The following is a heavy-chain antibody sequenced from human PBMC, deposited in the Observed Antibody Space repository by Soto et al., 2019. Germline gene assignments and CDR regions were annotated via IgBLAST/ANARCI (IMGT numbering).Heavy chain of an antibody. D-gene: IGHD1-1*01. CDR2: IKEDGSEK. CDR1: GFTFNNYW. J-gene: IGHJ4*02. CDR3: ARELERVFDY. Sequence: SLRLSCAASGFTFNNYWMTWVRQAPGKGLEWVANIKEDGSEKYYVDSVKGRFTISRDNSKNTLYLQMNSLRIEDTAVYYCARELERVFDYWGQGTLVTVSS. V-gene: IGHV3-7*01.